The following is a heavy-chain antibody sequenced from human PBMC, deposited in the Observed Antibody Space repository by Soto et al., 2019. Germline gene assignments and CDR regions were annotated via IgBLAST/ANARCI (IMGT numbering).Heavy chain of an antibody. CDR1: GFTSSTYS. J-gene: IGHJ4*02. CDR2: LSYDVRNK. V-gene: IGHV3-30*04. Sequence: PGGSLRLSCAASGFTSSTYSMHWVRQAPGKGLEWVAVLSYDVRNKFYADSVKGRFTISRDDSKTTTYLQMNSLKIEDTAVYYCTRRRDWTAVDPLDYWGQGTLVTVSS. CDR3: TRRRDWTAVDPLDY. D-gene: IGHD5-18*01.